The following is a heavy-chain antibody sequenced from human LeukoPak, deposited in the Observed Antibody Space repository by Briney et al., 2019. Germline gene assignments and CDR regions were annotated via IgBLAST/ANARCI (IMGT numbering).Heavy chain of an antibody. V-gene: IGHV4-59*08. Sequence: PSETLSLTCTVSGGSISSYYWSWIRQTPGKGLEWIGYINYNGNTNYNPSLKSRVTISVDTSKNQFSLNVRSVTAADTAVYYCARGPPRYSSYWGQGTLVTVSS. D-gene: IGHD5-18*01. CDR2: INYNGNT. CDR3: ARGPPRYSSY. J-gene: IGHJ4*02. CDR1: GGSISSYY.